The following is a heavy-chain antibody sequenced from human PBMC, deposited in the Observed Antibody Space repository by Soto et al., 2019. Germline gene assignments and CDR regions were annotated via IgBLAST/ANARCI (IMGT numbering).Heavy chain of an antibody. CDR1: GFTFSYSG. Sequence: QVQLVESGGGVVQPGRSLRLSCAASGFTFSYSGMHWVRQAPGKGLEWVAVISFDGSTKYYADSVKGRFTISRDNSKNTLYLDMNSLRADDTAVYYCTGEVASGYWGQGTLVTVSS. CDR2: ISFDGSTK. CDR3: TGEVASGY. J-gene: IGHJ4*02. V-gene: IGHV3-30*03. D-gene: IGHD2-8*02.